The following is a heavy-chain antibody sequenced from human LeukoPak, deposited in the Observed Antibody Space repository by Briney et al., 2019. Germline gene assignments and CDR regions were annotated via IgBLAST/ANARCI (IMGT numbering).Heavy chain of an antibody. CDR2: INPSGGST. V-gene: IGHV1-46*01. CDR3: ARTVGATEFLDY. Sequence: PAASVKVSCKASGYSFTSYYMHWVRQAPGQGLEWMGIINPSGGSTSYAQKFQGRVTMTRDTSTSTVYMELSSLRSEDTAVYYCARTVGATEFLDYWGQGTLVTVSS. D-gene: IGHD1-26*01. CDR1: GYSFTSYY. J-gene: IGHJ4*02.